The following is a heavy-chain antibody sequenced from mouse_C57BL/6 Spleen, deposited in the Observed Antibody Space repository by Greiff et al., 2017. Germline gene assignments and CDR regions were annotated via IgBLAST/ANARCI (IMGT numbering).Heavy chain of an antibody. V-gene: IGHV1-22*01. CDR2: INPNNGGT. J-gene: IGHJ2*01. CDR3: ARQNCEGWGYFDY. Sequence: VQLQQSGPELVKPGASVKMSCKASGYTFTDYNMHWVKQSHGKSLEWIGYINPNNGGTSYNQKFKGKATLTVNKSSSTAYMELRSLTSEDSAVYYCARQNCEGWGYFDYWGKGTTLTVSS. CDR1: GYTFTDYN. D-gene: IGHD2-3*01.